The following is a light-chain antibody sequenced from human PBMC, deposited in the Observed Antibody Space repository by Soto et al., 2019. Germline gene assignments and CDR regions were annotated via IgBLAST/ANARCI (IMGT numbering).Light chain of an antibody. CDR1: QGISGY. CDR2: DDT. V-gene: IGKV1-9*01. Sequence: DIQLTQSPSGLSESVVDRVTITCRASQGISGYLAWYQQTPGKAPKLLIHDDTSLESGVPSRFSGSGSGTEFTLTISSLQPDDFATYYCKQYSSYWTFAKGNKGDI. CDR3: KQYSSYWT. J-gene: IGKJ1*01.